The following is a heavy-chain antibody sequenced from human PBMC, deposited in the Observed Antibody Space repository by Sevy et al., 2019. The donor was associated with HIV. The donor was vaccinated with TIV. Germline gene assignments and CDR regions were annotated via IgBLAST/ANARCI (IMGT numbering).Heavy chain of an antibody. CDR3: ARVSGWHLRYGLDV. D-gene: IGHD6-19*01. J-gene: IGHJ6*02. CDR2: MNTNTGNT. V-gene: IGHV1-8*02. Sequence: ASVKVSCEASGFNFRSYDIYWVRQAPGQGLEWMGWMNTNTGNTGFAQKFQGRVTMTRNSSISTACMELSNLRSEDTAVYYCARVSGWHLRYGLDVWGQGTTVTVSS. CDR1: GFNFRSYD.